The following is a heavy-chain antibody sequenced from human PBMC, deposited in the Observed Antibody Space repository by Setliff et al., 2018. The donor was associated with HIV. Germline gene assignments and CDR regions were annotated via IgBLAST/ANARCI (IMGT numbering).Heavy chain of an antibody. D-gene: IGHD2-15*01. CDR3: ARDSHCSGPSCYSGGQFFDY. CDR2: SIPVFGTV. V-gene: IGHV1-69*13. Sequence: ASVKVSCKAPGGTFSGYAFSWVRQAPGQGLEWMGGSIPVFGTVNYAQKFLGRATITADESTNTSYMELTSLRSEDTAVYFCARDSHCSGPSCYSGGQFFDYWGQGTLVTVS. J-gene: IGHJ4*02. CDR1: GGTFSGYA.